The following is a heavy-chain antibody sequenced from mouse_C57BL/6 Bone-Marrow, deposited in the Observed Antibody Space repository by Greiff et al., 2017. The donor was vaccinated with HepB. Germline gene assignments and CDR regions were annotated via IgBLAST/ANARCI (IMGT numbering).Heavy chain of an antibody. Sequence: EVKLMESGGGLVKPGGSLKLSCAASGFTFSSYAMSWVRQTPEKRLEWVATISDGGSYTYYPDNVKGRFTISTDNAKNNLYLQMSHLKSEDTAMYYCARAYGSGAMDYWGQGTSVTVSS. CDR1: GFTFSSYA. CDR2: ISDGGSYT. J-gene: IGHJ4*01. D-gene: IGHD1-1*01. CDR3: ARAYGSGAMDY. V-gene: IGHV5-4*03.